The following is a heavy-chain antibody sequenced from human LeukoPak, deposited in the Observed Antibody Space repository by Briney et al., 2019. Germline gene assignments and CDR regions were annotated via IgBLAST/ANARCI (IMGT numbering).Heavy chain of an antibody. CDR1: GGSISSGSYY. CDR2: IYTSGST. J-gene: IGHJ6*02. CDR3: ARADGYYYYGMDV. V-gene: IGHV4-61*02. Sequence: PSETLSLTCTVSGGSISSGSYYWSWIRQPAGKGLEWIGRIYTSGSTNYNPSLKNRVTISVDTSKNQFFLKLSSVTAADTAVYYCARADGYYYYGMDVWGQGTTVTVSS. D-gene: IGHD5-24*01.